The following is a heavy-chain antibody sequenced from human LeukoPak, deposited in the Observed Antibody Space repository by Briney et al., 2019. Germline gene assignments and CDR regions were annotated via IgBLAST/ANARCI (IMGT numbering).Heavy chain of an antibody. Sequence: GGSLRLSCAASGFTFSSYAMSWVRQAPGKGLEWVSAISGSGGSTNYADSVKGRFTISRDNSKNTLYLQMNSLRAEDTAVYYCAKDWWGSTSPLGAFDIWGQGTMVAVSS. CDR2: ISGSGGST. CDR3: AKDWWGSTSPLGAFDI. V-gene: IGHV3-23*01. CDR1: GFTFSSYA. J-gene: IGHJ3*02. D-gene: IGHD2-2*01.